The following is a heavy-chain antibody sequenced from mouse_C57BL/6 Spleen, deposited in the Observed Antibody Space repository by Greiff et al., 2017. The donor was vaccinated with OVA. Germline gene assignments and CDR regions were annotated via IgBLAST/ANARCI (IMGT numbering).Heavy chain of an antibody. J-gene: IGHJ1*03. CDR2: IYPSDSET. Sequence: QVQLKQPGAELVRPGSSVKLSCKASGYTFTSYWMDWVKQRPGQGLEWIGNIYPSDSETHYNQKFKDKATLTVDKSSSTAYMQLSSLTSEDSAVYYCARMGDGYYRYFDVWGTGTTVTVSS. V-gene: IGHV1-61*01. CDR1: GYTFTSYW. CDR3: ARMGDGYYRYFDV. D-gene: IGHD2-3*01.